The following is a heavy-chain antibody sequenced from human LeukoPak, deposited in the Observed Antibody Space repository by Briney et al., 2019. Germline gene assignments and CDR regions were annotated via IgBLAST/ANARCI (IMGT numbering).Heavy chain of an antibody. CDR1: GYTFTSYG. CDR3: ARPHRTYYYDSSGYYFPLDY. J-gene: IGHJ4*02. CDR2: ISAYNGNT. D-gene: IGHD3-22*01. V-gene: IGHV1-18*01. Sequence: ASVKVSCKAPGYTFTSYGISWVRQAPGQGLEWMGWISAYNGNTNYAQKLQGRVTMTTDTSTSTAYMELRSLRSDDTAVYYCARPHRTYYYDSSGYYFPLDYWGQGTLVTVSS.